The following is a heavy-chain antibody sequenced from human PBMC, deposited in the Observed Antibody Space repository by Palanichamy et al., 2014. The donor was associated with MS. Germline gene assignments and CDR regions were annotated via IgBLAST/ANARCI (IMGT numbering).Heavy chain of an antibody. CDR3: ARGAPIQLWPYYMDV. D-gene: IGHD5-18*01. CDR1: GFTVSSNY. Sequence: EVQLVESGGGLIQPGGSLRLSCAASGFTVSSNYMSWVRQAPGKGLEWVSVIYSGGSTYYADSVKGRFTISRDNSKNTLYLQMNSLRAEDTAVYYCARGAPIQLWPYYMDVWGKGTTVTVSS. J-gene: IGHJ6*03. CDR2: IYSGGST. V-gene: IGHV3-53*01.